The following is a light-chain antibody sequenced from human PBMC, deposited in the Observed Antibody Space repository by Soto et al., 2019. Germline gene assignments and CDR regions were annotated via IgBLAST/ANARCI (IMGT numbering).Light chain of an antibody. CDR2: EVS. Sequence: QSALTQPASVSGSPGQSITISCTGTSSDVGGYNYVSWYQQHPGKAPKLMIYEVSNRPSGVSNRFSGSKSGNTASLTISVLQAEDEADYYCSSYTSQAYVFGTGTKLTVL. CDR3: SSYTSQAYV. J-gene: IGLJ1*01. CDR1: SSDVGGYNY. V-gene: IGLV2-14*01.